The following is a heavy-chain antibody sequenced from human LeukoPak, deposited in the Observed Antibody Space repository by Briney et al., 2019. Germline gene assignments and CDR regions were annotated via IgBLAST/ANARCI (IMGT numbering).Heavy chain of an antibody. J-gene: IGHJ5*02. CDR1: GYTFTGYY. CDR3: SVLGELSLGVNWFDP. Sequence: ASVKVSCKASGYTFTGYYMHWVRQAPGQGLEWMGWINPNSGGTNYAQKFQGRVTMTRDTSISTAYMELSRLRSDDTAVYYCSVLGELSLGVNWFDPWGQGTLVTVSS. CDR2: INPNSGGT. V-gene: IGHV1-2*02. D-gene: IGHD3-16*02.